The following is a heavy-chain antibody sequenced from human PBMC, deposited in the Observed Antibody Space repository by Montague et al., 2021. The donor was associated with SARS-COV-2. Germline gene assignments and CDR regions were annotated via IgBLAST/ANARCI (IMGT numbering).Heavy chain of an antibody. CDR2: ISSSSVT. CDR3: ARESSQFFGSGPLDY. V-gene: IGHV3-66*01. D-gene: IGHD3-10*01. CDR1: GFPVSSTY. Sequence: SLSLSASGFPVSSTYMNWVRQVPGKGLEWVSSISSSSVTYSADSLKGRFTISRDNSKNTVYLQMNSLRAEDTAVYFCARESSQFFGSGPLDYWSQGSLVTVSS. J-gene: IGHJ4*02.